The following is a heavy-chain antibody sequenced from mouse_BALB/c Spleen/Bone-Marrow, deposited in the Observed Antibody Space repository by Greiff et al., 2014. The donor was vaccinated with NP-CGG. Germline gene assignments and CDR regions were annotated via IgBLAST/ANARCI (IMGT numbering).Heavy chain of an antibody. CDR3: ARFSQLGLLAY. V-gene: IGHV1-55*01. J-gene: IGHJ3*01. CDR2: IYPGSGST. CDR1: GYNFTSYW. D-gene: IGHD3-1*01. Sequence: QVQLQQPGAELVKPGTSVMLSCKASGYNFTSYWINWVKLRPGQGLEWIGDIYPGSGSTNYNEKFKSKATLTVDTSSSTAYMQLSSLASEDSALYYCARFSQLGLLAYWGQGTLVTVSA.